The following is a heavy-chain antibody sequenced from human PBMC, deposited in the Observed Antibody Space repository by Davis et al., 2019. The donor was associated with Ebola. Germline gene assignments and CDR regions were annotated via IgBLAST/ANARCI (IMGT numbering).Heavy chain of an antibody. D-gene: IGHD2/OR15-2a*01. Sequence: AASVKVSCKASGGTFSSYAISWVRQAPGQGLEWMGGIIPIFGTANYAQKFQGSVTITADESTSTAYMELSSLRSEDTAVYYCARDLRTTYYYYYGMDVWGKGTTVTVSS. CDR2: IIPIFGTA. CDR1: GGTFSSYA. CDR3: ARDLRTTYYYYYGMDV. J-gene: IGHJ6*04. V-gene: IGHV1-69*13.